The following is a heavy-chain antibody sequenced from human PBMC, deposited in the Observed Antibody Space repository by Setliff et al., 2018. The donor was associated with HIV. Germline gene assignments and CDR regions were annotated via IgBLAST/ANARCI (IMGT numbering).Heavy chain of an antibody. V-gene: IGHV3-15*01. CDR3: TVDPSRDGDNSYFHY. J-gene: IGHJ1*01. D-gene: IGHD2-21*02. CDR2: IKSKADDEST. Sequence: WIRQPPGKGLEWVGRIKSKADDESTDYGAPVKGRFTISRDESKNTLYLQMNSLRSGDTAVYYCTVDPSRDGDNSYFHYWGQGTLVTVSS.